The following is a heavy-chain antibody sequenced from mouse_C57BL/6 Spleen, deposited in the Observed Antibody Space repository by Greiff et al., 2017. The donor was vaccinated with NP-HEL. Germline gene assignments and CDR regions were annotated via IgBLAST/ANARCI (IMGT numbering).Heavy chain of an antibody. CDR2: ISYDGSN. V-gene: IGHV3-6*01. J-gene: IGHJ4*01. D-gene: IGHD1-1*01. CDR1: GYSITSGYY. Sequence: EVQLQESGPGLVKPSQSLSLTCSVTGYSITSGYYWNWIRQFPGNKLEWMGYISYDGSNNYNPSLKNRISITRDTSKNQFFLKLNSVTTEDTATYYCAREGTTVVAFYYYAMDYWGQGTSVTVSS. CDR3: AREGTTVVAFYYYAMDY.